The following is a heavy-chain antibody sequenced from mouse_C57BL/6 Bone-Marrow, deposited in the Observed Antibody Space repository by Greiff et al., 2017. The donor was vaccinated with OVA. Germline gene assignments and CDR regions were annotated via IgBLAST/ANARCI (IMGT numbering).Heavy chain of an antibody. V-gene: IGHV1-82*01. CDR2: IYPGDGDT. CDR1: GYAFSSSW. CDR3: AREDYYYGSSPYYYAMDY. J-gene: IGHJ4*01. Sequence: VQLQQSGPELVKPGASVKISCKASGYAFSSSWMNWVKQRPGKSLEWIGRIYPGDGDTNYNGKFKGKATLTADKSSSTAYMQLSSLTSEDSAVYFCAREDYYYGSSPYYYAMDYWGQGTSVTVSS. D-gene: IGHD1-1*01.